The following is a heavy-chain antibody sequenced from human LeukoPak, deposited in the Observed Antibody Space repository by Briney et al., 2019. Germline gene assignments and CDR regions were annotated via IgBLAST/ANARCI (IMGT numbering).Heavy chain of an antibody. Sequence: SETLSLTCTVSGGSINNYFWTWMRQPPGKGLEWIGQIYYSGSTSYNPSLKSRVTISVDTSKNQFSLKVSSVSAADTAVYYCARAQYSGSCLDYWGQGTLVTVSS. V-gene: IGHV4-59*12. CDR1: GGSINNYF. CDR2: IYYSGST. D-gene: IGHD1-26*01. J-gene: IGHJ4*02. CDR3: ARAQYSGSCLDY.